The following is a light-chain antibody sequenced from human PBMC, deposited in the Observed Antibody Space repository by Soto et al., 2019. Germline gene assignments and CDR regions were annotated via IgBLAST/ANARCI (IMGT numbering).Light chain of an antibody. CDR1: QSISSW. V-gene: IGKV1-5*01. J-gene: IGKJ1*01. CDR3: QQYHSSWT. Sequence: DTQMTQSPSTLSASVGDRVINTCRASQSISSWLAWYQQKPGKAPNLLIYDASSLESGVPSRFSGSGSGTEFTLTISSLQPDDFATYYCQQYHSSWTFGQGTKVDIK. CDR2: DAS.